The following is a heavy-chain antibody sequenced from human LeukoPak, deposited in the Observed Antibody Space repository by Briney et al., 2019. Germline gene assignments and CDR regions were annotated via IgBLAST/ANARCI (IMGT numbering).Heavy chain of an antibody. V-gene: IGHV1-18*01. D-gene: IGHD6-19*01. CDR2: ISAYNGNR. CDR3: ARAGVAVAGDNWFDP. CDR1: GYTFTNYG. J-gene: IGHJ5*02. Sequence: ASVKVSCKASGYTFTNYGITWVRPAPGQGLAWMGWISAYNGNRNYAQNLQGRATMTTDTSTSTAYMELRSLRSDDTAVYYCARAGVAVAGDNWFDPWGQGTLVTVSS.